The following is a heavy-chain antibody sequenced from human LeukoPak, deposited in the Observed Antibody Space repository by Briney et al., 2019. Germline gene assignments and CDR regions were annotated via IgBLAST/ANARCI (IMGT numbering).Heavy chain of an antibody. CDR1: GGAFRSHD. CDR3: ARGWLAETTVVTPYNY. J-gene: IGHJ4*02. V-gene: IGHV1-69*13. Sequence: ASVKVSCTVSGGAFRSHDISWVRQAPGQGLEWMGGITPIFGTAVYAQKFQGRVTITAVESMSTVYMELSSLRSEDTAIYYCARGWLAETTVVTPYNYWGQGTLVTVSS. D-gene: IGHD4-23*01. CDR2: ITPIFGTA.